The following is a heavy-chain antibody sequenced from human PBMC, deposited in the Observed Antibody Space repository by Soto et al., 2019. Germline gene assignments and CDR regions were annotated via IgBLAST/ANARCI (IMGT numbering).Heavy chain of an antibody. V-gene: IGHV4-30-2*01. Sequence: SETLSLTCAVSGGSIISGGYSWSWIRQAPGKGLEWIGYIYHSGSTYYNPSLKSRVAISVDRSKNQFSLKLSSVTAADTAVYYCARALYSSFPRYYYYGMDVWGQGTTVT. D-gene: IGHD4-4*01. CDR1: GGSIISGGYS. CDR2: IYHSGST. CDR3: ARALYSSFPRYYYYGMDV. J-gene: IGHJ6*02.